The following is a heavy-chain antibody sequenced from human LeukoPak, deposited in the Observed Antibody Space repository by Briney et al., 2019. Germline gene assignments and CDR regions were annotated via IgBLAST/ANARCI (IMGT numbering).Heavy chain of an antibody. CDR3: ARVEHYGSGGINVLYGMDV. J-gene: IGHJ6*02. V-gene: IGHV3-7*03. CDR1: GFTFSSYW. CDR2: IKQDGSEK. D-gene: IGHD3-10*01. Sequence: PGGSLRLSCAASGFTFSSYWMSWVRQDPGKGLEWVANIKQDGSEKYYVASVKGRFTISRDNSKNTLFLQMNSLRAEDTAIYYCARVEHYGSGGINVLYGMDVWGQGTTVTVSS.